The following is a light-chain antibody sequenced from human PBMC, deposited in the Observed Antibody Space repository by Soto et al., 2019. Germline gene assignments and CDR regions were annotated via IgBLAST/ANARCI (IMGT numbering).Light chain of an antibody. CDR1: QSIANND. Sequence: EIMLTQSPGTLSLSPGERATLSCRASQSIANNDLPWYQQKPGQTPRLLIYGASIRATGISDRFSGSGSGTDFTLTISRLEPEDFAVYYCQEYGSSPALTFGGGTKVEIK. V-gene: IGKV3-20*01. CDR2: GAS. J-gene: IGKJ4*01. CDR3: QEYGSSPALT.